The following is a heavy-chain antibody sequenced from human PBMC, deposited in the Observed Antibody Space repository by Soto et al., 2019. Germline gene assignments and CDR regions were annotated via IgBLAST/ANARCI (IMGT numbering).Heavy chain of an antibody. J-gene: IGHJ5*02. CDR2: IWYDGSNK. D-gene: IGHD4-17*01. CDR1: GFTFSSYG. Sequence: GFLRLSRAASGFTFSSYGMHWVRQAPGKGLEWVAVIWYDGSNKYYAESVKGRFSISRDNSNNTLYLQMNSLRAEDTAVYYCARDPTTVTSFAFDPWGQGTLVTVSS. V-gene: IGHV3-33*01. CDR3: ARDPTTVTSFAFDP.